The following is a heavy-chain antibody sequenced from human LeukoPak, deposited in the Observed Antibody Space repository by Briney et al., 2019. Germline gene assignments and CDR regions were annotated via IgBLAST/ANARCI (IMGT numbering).Heavy chain of an antibody. CDR2: IGASGLNT. J-gene: IGHJ4*02. V-gene: IGHV3-23*01. D-gene: IGHD3-22*01. Sequence: GGSLRLSCAASGFSFSAYAMSWVRQAPGKGLEWVSGIGASGLNTYYADTVKGRLTISRDNSNNAVYLQLYSLRVDDTAVYYCAKNWDDYDSSGPIDHWGQGALATVSS. CDR3: AKNWDDYDSSGPIDH. CDR1: GFSFSAYA.